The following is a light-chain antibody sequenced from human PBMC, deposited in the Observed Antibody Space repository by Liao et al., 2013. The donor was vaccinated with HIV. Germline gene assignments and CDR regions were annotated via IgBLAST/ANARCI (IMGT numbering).Light chain of an antibody. V-gene: IGLV3-1*01. CDR3: QVWDSSTYVV. CDR1: RLGDKY. Sequence: SYEVTQPPSVSVSPGQTASIPCSGDRLGDKYVCWYQQKPGQSPVLVIYQDSKRPSGIPERFSASNSGNTATLTITGTQATDEADYYCQVWDSSTYVVFGGGTKLTVL. J-gene: IGLJ2*01. CDR2: QDS.